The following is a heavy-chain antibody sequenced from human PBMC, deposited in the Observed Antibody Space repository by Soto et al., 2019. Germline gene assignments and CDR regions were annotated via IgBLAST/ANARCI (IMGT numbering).Heavy chain of an antibody. V-gene: IGHV4-39*01. CDR2: IYYSGST. CDR1: GGSISSSSYY. D-gene: IGHD1-26*01. Sequence: SETLSLTCTVSGGSISSSSYYWGWIRQPPGKGLEWIGSIYYSGSTYYNPSLKSRVTISVDTSKNQFSLKLSSVTTADTAVYYCARHGPRGSLNHYYYYYGMDVWGQGTTVTVSS. J-gene: IGHJ6*02. CDR3: ARHGPRGSLNHYYYYYGMDV.